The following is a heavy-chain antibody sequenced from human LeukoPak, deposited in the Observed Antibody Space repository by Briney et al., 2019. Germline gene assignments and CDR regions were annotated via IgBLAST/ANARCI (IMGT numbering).Heavy chain of an antibody. Sequence: GESLKISCKGSGYSFTSYWIGWVRQMPGKGLEWMGIIYPGDSDTRYSPSFQGQVTISADKSISTAYLQWSSLKASDTAMYYCARHGTIFGVDQYNWFDPWGQGTLVTVSS. CDR3: ARHGTIFGVDQYNWFDP. V-gene: IGHV5-51*01. CDR2: IYPGDSDT. J-gene: IGHJ5*02. CDR1: GYSFTSYW. D-gene: IGHD3-3*01.